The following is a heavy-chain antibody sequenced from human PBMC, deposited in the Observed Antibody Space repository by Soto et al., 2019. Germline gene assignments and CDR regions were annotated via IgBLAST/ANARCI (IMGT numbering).Heavy chain of an antibody. D-gene: IGHD3-10*01. J-gene: IGHJ4*02. V-gene: IGHV4-30-4*01. CDR1: GGSISSGDYY. CDR3: ARDNRSMVRGVIDSYFDY. Sequence: PSETLSLTCTVSGGSISSGDYYWSWIRQPPGKGLEWIGYIYYSGSTYYNLSLKSRVTISVDTSKNQFSLKLSSVTAADTAVYYCARDNRSMVRGVIDSYFDYWGQGTLVTVLL. CDR2: IYYSGST.